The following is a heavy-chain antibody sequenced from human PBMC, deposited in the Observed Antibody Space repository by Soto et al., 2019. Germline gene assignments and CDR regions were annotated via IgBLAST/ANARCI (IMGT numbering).Heavy chain of an antibody. D-gene: IGHD6-19*01. V-gene: IGHV2-5*01. CDR2: IYWNDDK. CDR3: EKSGSSGWYGWFDC. J-gene: IGHJ5*01. Sequence: SGPTLVNPTQTLTLTCIFSGFSLRTSGVGVGWIRQPPGKALEWLGFIYWNDDKRYSPSLKSRLTITKDTSKNQVVLTMSNMEPVDTATYYCEKSGSSGWYGWFDCWGKGTRVTVSS. CDR1: GFSLRTSGVG.